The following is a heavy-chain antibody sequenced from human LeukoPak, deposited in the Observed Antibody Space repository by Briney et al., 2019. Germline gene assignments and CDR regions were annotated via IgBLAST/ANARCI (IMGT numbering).Heavy chain of an antibody. CDR3: ARASSGYFDY. V-gene: IGHV4-34*01. J-gene: IGHJ4*02. CDR2: INHSVST. D-gene: IGHD3-22*01. Sequence: SETLSLTCAVYGGSFSGYYWSWIRQPPGKGLEWIGEINHSVSTNYNPSLKSRVTISVDTSKNQFSLKLSSVTAADTAVYYCARASSGYFDYWGQGTLVTVSS. CDR1: GGSFSGYY.